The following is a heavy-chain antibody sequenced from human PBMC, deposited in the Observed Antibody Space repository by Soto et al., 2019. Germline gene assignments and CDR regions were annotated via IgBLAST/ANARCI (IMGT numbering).Heavy chain of an antibody. J-gene: IGHJ6*02. D-gene: IGHD6-13*01. CDR3: ARQNAAGTYYGMDV. CDR1: GYSFTSYW. CDR2: IDPSDSYT. V-gene: IGHV5-10-1*01. Sequence: GESLKISGKGSGYSFTSYWISCVRQMPGKGLEWMGRIDPSDSYTNYSPSFQGHVTISADKSISTAYLQWSSLKASDTAMYYCARQNAAGTYYGMDVWGQGTTVTVSS.